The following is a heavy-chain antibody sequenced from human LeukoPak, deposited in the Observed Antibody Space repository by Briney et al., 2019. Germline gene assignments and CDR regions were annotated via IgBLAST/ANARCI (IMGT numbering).Heavy chain of an antibody. CDR2: IDPSDSYT. J-gene: IGHJ4*02. D-gene: IGHD2/OR15-2a*01. V-gene: IGHV5-10-1*01. CDR1: GXSLTSYW. CDR3: ARSHSDPFLDY. Sequence: GESLKISCKGSGXSLTSYWINWVRQLPGKGLEWMGKIDPSDSYTNYSPSFEGHVTISADKSISTAYLQWSSLKASDTAMYYCARSHSDPFLDYWGQGTLVTVSS.